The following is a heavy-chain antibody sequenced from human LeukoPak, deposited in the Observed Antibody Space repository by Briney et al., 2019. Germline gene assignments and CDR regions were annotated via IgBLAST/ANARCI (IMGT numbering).Heavy chain of an antibody. CDR3: AHTYYYDSSGYSSFDY. D-gene: IGHD3-22*01. CDR2: ISGSGGST. V-gene: IGHV3-23*01. J-gene: IGHJ4*02. CDR1: GFTFSSYA. Sequence: PGGSLRLSCAASGFTFSSYAMSWVRQAPGKGLEWVSAISGSGGSTYYADSVKGRFTISRDNSKNTLYLQMNSLRAEDTAVYYCAHTYYYDSSGYSSFDYCGQGTLVTVSS.